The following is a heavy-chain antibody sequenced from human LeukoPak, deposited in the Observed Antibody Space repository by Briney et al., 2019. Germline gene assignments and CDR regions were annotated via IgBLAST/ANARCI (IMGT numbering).Heavy chain of an antibody. CDR2: MSGSGGNT. D-gene: IGHD2-8*01. CDR1: GFTFSSYG. Sequence: PGGSLRLSCAASGFTFSSYGMSWVRQAPGKGLEWVSGMSGSGGNTYYADPVKGRFTISRDNSKNTLYLQMNSLRAEDTAVYYCAKTFQWYYMDVWGKGTTVTISS. J-gene: IGHJ6*03. V-gene: IGHV3-23*01. CDR3: AKTFQWYYMDV.